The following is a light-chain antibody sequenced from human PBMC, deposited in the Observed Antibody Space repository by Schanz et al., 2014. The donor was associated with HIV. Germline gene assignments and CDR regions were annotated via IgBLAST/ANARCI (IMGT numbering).Light chain of an antibody. CDR2: ASS. V-gene: IGKV1-17*03. Sequence: DIQMTQSPSAMSASVGDRVTITCRASQGISNSLAWFQQKPGKVPQRLIYASSTLQSGVPSRFSGSGSGTEFTLTISRLQPEDFATYYCLQHNSYPYTFGQGTKLEIK. CDR1: QGISNS. CDR3: LQHNSYPYT. J-gene: IGKJ2*01.